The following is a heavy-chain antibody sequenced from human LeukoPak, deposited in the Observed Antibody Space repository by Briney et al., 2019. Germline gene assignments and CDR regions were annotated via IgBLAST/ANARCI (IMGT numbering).Heavy chain of an antibody. CDR3: ARGLRRYGDYGYYMDV. CDR2: INWNGGST. J-gene: IGHJ6*03. Sequence: GGSLRLSCAASGFTFDDYGMSWVRQAPGKGLEWVSGINWNGGSTGYADSVKGRFTISRDNAKNPLYLQMNSLRAEDTALYYCARGLRRYGDYGYYMDVWGKGTTVTVSS. V-gene: IGHV3-20*04. CDR1: GFTFDDYG. D-gene: IGHD4-17*01.